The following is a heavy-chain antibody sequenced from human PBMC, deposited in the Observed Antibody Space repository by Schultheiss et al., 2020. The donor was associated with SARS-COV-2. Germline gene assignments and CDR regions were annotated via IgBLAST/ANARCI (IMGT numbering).Heavy chain of an antibody. D-gene: IGHD1-26*01. J-gene: IGHJ6*02. CDR3: AREVGATYPLYYYYGMDV. CDR2: IYYSGST. CDR1: GGSVSSGSYY. V-gene: IGHV4-61*01. Sequence: SETLSLTCTVSGGSVSSGSYYWSWIRQPPGKGLEWIGYIYYSGSTNYNPSLKSRVTISVDTSKNQFSLKLSSVTAADTAVYYCAREVGATYPLYYYYGMDVWGQGTTVTVSS.